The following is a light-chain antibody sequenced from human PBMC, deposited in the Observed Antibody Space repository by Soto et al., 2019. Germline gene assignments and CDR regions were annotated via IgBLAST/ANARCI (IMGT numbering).Light chain of an antibody. J-gene: IGKJ1*01. V-gene: IGKV1-27*01. CDR1: QGISTS. CDR3: QKYDSAPRT. Sequence: DMQMTQSPSSLSESVGDRVTISCRASQGISTSLAWYQHKPGKVPKLLIYAASTLQSGVPSRFSGSGSGTNFTLTISSLQPEDVATYYCQKYDSAPRTFGQGTKVEVE. CDR2: AAS.